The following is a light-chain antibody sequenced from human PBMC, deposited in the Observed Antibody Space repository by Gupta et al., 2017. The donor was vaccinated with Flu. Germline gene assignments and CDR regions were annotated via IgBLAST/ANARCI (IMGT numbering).Light chain of an antibody. V-gene: IGKV1-9*01. CDR2: GAS. Sequence: DIQLTHSPSFLSASVGDRVTITCRASQGISSCLAWYQQKPGKAPKLLIYGASALQSGVPSRFSGSGSGTEFTLTISSLHPEDFATYYCQQLNSSPLTFGGGTKVEIK. J-gene: IGKJ4*01. CDR1: QGISSC. CDR3: QQLNSSPLT.